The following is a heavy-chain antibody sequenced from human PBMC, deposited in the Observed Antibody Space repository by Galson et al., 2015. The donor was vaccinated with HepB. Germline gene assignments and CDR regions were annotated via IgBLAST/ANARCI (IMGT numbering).Heavy chain of an antibody. D-gene: IGHD6-25*01. J-gene: IGHJ4*02. CDR1: GYTFTSYG. V-gene: IGHV1-18*01. CDR3: ARVSGPFDY. CDR2: ISAYNGNT. Sequence: SVKVSCKASGYTFTSYGISWVRQAPGQGLEWMGWISAYNGNTNYAQKLQGRVTMTTDTSTSTVYMELSSLRSEDTAVYYCARVSGPFDYWGQGTLVTVSS.